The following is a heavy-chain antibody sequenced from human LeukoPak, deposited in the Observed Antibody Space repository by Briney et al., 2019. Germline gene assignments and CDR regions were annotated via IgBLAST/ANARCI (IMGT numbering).Heavy chain of an antibody. J-gene: IGHJ3*02. CDR1: GYSFDSYW. D-gene: IGHD2-21*02. CDR2: IYPGDSDT. V-gene: IGHV5-51*01. CDR3: ARLGPLAYCGGDCFPDAFEI. Sequence: PGESLKISCKGSGYSFDSYWIGWVRQMPGKGLEWMGIIYPGDSDTRYSPSFRGQVTISADKSINTAYLHWSSLKASDTAMYYCARLGPLAYCGGDCFPDAFEIWGQGTMVTVSS.